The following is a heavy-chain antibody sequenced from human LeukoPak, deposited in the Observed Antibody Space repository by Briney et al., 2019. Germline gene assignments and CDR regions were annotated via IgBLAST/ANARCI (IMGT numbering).Heavy chain of an antibody. CDR2: IYYSGST. CDR3: ARERVFDQGFAFDI. D-gene: IGHD6-13*01. Sequence: SETLSLTCTVSGGSISSYYWSWIRQPPGKGLEWIGYIYYSGSTNYNPSLKSRVTISVDTSKNQFSLKLSSVTAADTAVYYCARERVFDQGFAFDIWGQGTMVTVSS. V-gene: IGHV4-59*01. J-gene: IGHJ3*02. CDR1: GGSISSYY.